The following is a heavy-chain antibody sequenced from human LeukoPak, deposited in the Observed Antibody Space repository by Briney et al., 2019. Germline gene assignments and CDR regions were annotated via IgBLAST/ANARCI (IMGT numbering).Heavy chain of an antibody. J-gene: IGHJ4*02. CDR1: GGSISGYY. V-gene: IGHV4-59*13. CDR3: ARDLAGSSSRHFDS. CDR2: LYYSGST. Sequence: PSETLSLTCTVSGGSISGYYWSWIRQPPGKVLEWFGYLYYSGSTNYNPSLKSRVTISVDTSKNQFSLKLSSVTAADTALYYCARDLAGSSSRHFDSWGQGTLVTVSS. D-gene: IGHD6-6*01.